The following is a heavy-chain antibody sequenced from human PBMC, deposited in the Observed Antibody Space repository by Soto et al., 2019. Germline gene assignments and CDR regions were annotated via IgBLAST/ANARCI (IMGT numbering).Heavy chain of an antibody. V-gene: IGHV3-33*01. J-gene: IGHJ6*02. CDR1: GFTFSSYG. CDR3: ARDLSIAARPYYYYGMDV. CDR2: IWYDGSNK. D-gene: IGHD6-6*01. Sequence: GGSLRLSCAASGFTFSSYGMHWVRQAPGKGLEWVAVIWYDGSNKYYADSVKGRFTISRDNSKNTLYLQMNSLRAEDTALYYCARDLSIAARPYYYYGMDVWGQGTTVTVSS.